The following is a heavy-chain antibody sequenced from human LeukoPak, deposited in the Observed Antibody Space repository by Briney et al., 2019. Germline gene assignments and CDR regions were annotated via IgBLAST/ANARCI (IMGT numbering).Heavy chain of an antibody. CDR3: ARGRSLECMDV. V-gene: IGHV4-34*01. D-gene: IGHD1-1*01. Sequence: PSETLSLTCAVSGGSFRGYYWSWIRQPPGKGLEWIGEINHSGSTNYNPSLKSRVTISVDTSKNQFSLKLSSATAADTAVYYCARGRSLECMDVWGKGTTVTVSS. CDR1: GGSFRGYY. CDR2: INHSGST. J-gene: IGHJ6*04.